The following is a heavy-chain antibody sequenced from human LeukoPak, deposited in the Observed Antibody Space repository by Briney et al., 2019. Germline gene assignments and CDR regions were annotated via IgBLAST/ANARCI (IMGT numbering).Heavy chain of an antibody. CDR2: ISGSGGNT. Sequence: GGSLRLSCAASGFTFSSYAMSLVRQAPGKGLEWVSTISGSGGNTYYADSVKGRFTISRDNSKNTLYLQMDSLRAEDTAVYYCARRYCSTTSCYTGYWGQGTLVTVSS. CDR3: ARRYCSTTSCYTGY. J-gene: IGHJ4*02. CDR1: GFTFSSYA. V-gene: IGHV3-23*01. D-gene: IGHD2-2*02.